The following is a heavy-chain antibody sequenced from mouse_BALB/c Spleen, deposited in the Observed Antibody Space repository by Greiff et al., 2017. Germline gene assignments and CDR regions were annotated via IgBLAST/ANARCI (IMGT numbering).Heavy chain of an antibody. J-gene: IGHJ4*01. Sequence: QVQLKQSGPGLVAPSQSLSITCTVSGFSLTSYGVHWVRQPPGKGLEWLGVIWAGGSTNYNSALMSRLSISKDNSKSQVFLKMNSLQANDTAIYYCARGGYYAMDYWGQGTSVTVSS. V-gene: IGHV2-9*02. CDR1: GFSLTSYG. CDR3: ARGGYYAMDY. CDR2: IWAGGST.